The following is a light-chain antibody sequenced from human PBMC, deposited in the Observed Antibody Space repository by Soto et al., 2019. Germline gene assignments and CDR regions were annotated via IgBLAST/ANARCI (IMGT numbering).Light chain of an antibody. CDR3: QQYNNWPLT. Sequence: EIVMTQSPATLSVSPGERATLSCRASHRVSRYLAWYQQKPGQAPRLLIYGASTRATGIPARFSGSGSGTEFTLTISSLQSEDFAVYSCQQYNNWPLTFGAGTKVEIK. V-gene: IGKV3-15*01. CDR2: GAS. J-gene: IGKJ4*01. CDR1: HRVSRY.